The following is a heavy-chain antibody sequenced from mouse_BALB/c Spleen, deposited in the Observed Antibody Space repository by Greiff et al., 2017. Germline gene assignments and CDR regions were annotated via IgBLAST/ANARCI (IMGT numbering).Heavy chain of an antibody. J-gene: IGHJ4*01. CDR1: GYTFTSYW. CDR3: TKPPYGNFPYYAMDY. V-gene: IGHV1-5*01. CDR2: IYPGNSDT. Sequence: VQLKESGTVLARPGASVKMSCKASGYTFTSYWMHWVKQRHGQGLEWIGAIYPGNSDTSYNQKFKGKAKLTAVTSTSTAYMELSSLTNEDSAVYYCTKPPYGNFPYYAMDYWGQGTSVTVSS. D-gene: IGHD2-10*02.